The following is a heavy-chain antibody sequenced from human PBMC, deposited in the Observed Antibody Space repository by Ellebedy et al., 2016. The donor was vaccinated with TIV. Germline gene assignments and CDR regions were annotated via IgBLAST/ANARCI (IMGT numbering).Heavy chain of an antibody. CDR3: ARDRHCIGGTCYSV. CDR2: IYSGGDT. D-gene: IGHD2-15*01. CDR1: GLTVSNNY. Sequence: PGGSLRLSCAASGLTVSNNYMRWIRQAPGKGLEWVSLIYSGGDTYYSDSVEGRFTISRDNSKNTVYLQMNNLRVEDTAVYYCARDRHCIGGTCYSVWGQGTLVTVSS. J-gene: IGHJ4*02. V-gene: IGHV3-53*01.